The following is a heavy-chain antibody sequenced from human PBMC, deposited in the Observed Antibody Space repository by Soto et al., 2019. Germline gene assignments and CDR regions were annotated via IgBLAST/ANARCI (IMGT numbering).Heavy chain of an antibody. CDR1: GYTFTYYG. D-gene: IGHD2-21*02. J-gene: IGHJ4*02. CDR2: ISTYSGNT. Sequence: SVEALSRASGYTFTYYGISWVRQAPGQGLEWLGWISTYSGNTNSAPRLQGRLTMTTDTSTSTAYMELRSLTSDDTAVYYCARDERDSGFGGDCLYFDYWGQGTLVSVSS. V-gene: IGHV1-18*04. CDR3: ARDERDSGFGGDCLYFDY.